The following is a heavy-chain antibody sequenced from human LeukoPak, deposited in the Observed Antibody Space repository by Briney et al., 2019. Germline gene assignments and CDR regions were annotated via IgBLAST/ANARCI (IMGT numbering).Heavy chain of an antibody. CDR2: IYSTGNT. V-gene: IGHV4-4*07. CDR1: GDSISNYH. Sequence: SETLSLTCTVSGDSISNYHWSWIRQPAEKGLGWIGRIYSTGNTNYNPSLKSRVTMSVDTSKNQFSLKLTSVTAADTAVYYCARDRSIADPFDVWGQGTMVIVSS. CDR3: ARDRSIADPFDV. D-gene: IGHD3-10*01. J-gene: IGHJ3*01.